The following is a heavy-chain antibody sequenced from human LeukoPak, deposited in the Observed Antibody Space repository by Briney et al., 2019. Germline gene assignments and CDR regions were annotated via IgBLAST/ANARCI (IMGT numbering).Heavy chain of an antibody. CDR3: AADGSSTKLWFGELLPLET. Sequence: ASVKVSCKASGFTFTSSAMQWARQARGQRLEWIGWIVVGSGNTNYAQKFQERVTITRDMSTSTAYMELSSLRSEDTAVYYCAADGSSTKLWFGELLPLETWGQGTLVTVSS. J-gene: IGHJ5*02. D-gene: IGHD3-10*01. V-gene: IGHV1-58*02. CDR2: IVVGSGNT. CDR1: GFTFTSSA.